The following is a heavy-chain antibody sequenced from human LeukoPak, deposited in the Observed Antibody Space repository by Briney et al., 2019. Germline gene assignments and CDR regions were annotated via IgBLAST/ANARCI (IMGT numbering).Heavy chain of an antibody. CDR1: GFTFSSNA. Sequence: RGSLRLSCAASGFTFSSNAMSWVRQAPGKGLEWVSAISGSGGSTYYADSVKGRFTISRDNSKNTLYLQMNSLRAEDTAVYYCAKDHLPGIVVADRDYWGQGTLVTVSS. V-gene: IGHV3-23*01. J-gene: IGHJ4*02. CDR2: ISGSGGST. D-gene: IGHD6-19*01. CDR3: AKDHLPGIVVADRDY.